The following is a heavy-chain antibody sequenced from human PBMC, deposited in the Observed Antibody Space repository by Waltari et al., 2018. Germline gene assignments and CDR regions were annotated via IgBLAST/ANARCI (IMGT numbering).Heavy chain of an antibody. V-gene: IGHV6-1*01. Sequence: QAHLQQSGPGLLTPSQTPSLPCAIPRDRVPSNTARSTRVPQSPSRGLEWLGRTFYRSKWYTTYADSVKGRITINADTSKNQFSLLMNSVTPGDTAVYYCARYTDATAALDFWGQGTLITVSS. CDR3: ARYTDATAALDF. D-gene: IGHD1-1*01. CDR1: RDRVPSNTAR. J-gene: IGHJ4*02. CDR2: TFYRSKWYT.